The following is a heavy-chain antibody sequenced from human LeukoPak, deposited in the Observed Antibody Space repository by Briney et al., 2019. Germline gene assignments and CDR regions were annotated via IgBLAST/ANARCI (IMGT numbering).Heavy chain of an antibody. CDR1: GFTFAGHA. CDR2: IRGSGGST. Sequence: PGGSLRLSCAASGFTFAGHAMCWVRQAPGKGLEWVSRIRGSGGSTYYAESVKGRFTISRDNSKNTLYLQMNSLRAEDTAVYYCAKDPFWIAVAGPLGYWGQGTLVTVSS. J-gene: IGHJ4*02. V-gene: IGHV3-23*01. D-gene: IGHD6-19*01. CDR3: AKDPFWIAVAGPLGY.